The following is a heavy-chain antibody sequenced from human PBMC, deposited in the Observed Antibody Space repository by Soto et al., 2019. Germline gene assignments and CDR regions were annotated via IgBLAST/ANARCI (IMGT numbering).Heavy chain of an antibody. CDR2: IIPILGIA. CDR1: GGTFSSYT. V-gene: IGHV1-69*02. D-gene: IGHD6-13*01. Sequence: KVSCKASGGTFSSYTISWVRQAPGQGLDWMGRIIPILGIANYAQKFQGRVTITTDKSTSTAYMELSRLRSDDTAVYYCARAKAAAAGTRWFDPWGQGTLVTVSS. J-gene: IGHJ5*02. CDR3: ARAKAAAAGTRWFDP.